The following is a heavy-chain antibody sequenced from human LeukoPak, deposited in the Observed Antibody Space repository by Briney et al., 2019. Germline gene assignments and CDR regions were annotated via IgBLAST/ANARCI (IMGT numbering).Heavy chain of an antibody. CDR1: GGSISSYY. Sequence: PSETLSLTCTVSGGSISSYYWSWIRQPAGNGLEWIGRIDTSGNTNYKPSLKSRVTMSVDTSKNQFSLKLSSVTAADTAVYYCARVSSSWYQDWYFDLWGRGTLVTVSS. D-gene: IGHD6-13*01. V-gene: IGHV4-4*07. J-gene: IGHJ2*01. CDR3: ARVSSSWYQDWYFDL. CDR2: IDTSGNT.